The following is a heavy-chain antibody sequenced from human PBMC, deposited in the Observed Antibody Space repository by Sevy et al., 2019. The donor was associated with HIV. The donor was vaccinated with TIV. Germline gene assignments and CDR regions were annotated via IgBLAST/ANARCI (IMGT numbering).Heavy chain of an antibody. Sequence: GGSLRLSCAVSGFRFDYYAMTWVRQAPGKGLEWVSTISSNGLSTYYTDSVKGRFTIFRDNFMYTLYLQMNSLRVEDTAVYFCAKDVPRDFWSAYSPGYFDYWGQGSLVTVSS. J-gene: IGHJ4*02. CDR1: GFRFDYYA. V-gene: IGHV3-23*01. CDR3: AKDVPRDFWSAYSPGYFDY. D-gene: IGHD3-3*01. CDR2: ISSNGLST.